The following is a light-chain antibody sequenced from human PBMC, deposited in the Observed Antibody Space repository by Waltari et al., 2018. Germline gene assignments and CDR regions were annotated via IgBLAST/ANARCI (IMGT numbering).Light chain of an antibody. CDR1: PSLLHSDGKTY. V-gene: IGKV2-29*02. CDR3: MQGIHLPPP. CDR2: EVS. Sequence: DIVMPPTPLSLSVTPVPPASTSCSSSPSLLHSDGKTYFYWYLQKPGQSPHLLIYEVSSRFSGVPDRFSGSGSETDFTLKISRVEAEDVGVYYCMQGIHLPPPFGQGTKVEIK. J-gene: IGKJ1*01.